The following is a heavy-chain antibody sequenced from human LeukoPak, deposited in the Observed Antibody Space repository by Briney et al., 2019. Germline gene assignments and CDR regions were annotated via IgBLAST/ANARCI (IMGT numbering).Heavy chain of an antibody. J-gene: IGHJ6*03. Sequence: GASVKVSCKASGYTFTGYYMHWVRQAPGQGLEWMGWINPNSGGTNYAQKFQGRVTMTRDTSISTAYMELSRLRSDDTAVYYCARDIGLGEFALYYYYMDVWGKGTTVIVSS. CDR3: ARDIGLGEFALYYYYMDV. CDR2: INPNSGGT. CDR1: GYTFTGYY. D-gene: IGHD3-16*01. V-gene: IGHV1-2*02.